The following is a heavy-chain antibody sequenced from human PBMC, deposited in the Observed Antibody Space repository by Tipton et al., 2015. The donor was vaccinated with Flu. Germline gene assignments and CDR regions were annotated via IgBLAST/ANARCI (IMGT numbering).Heavy chain of an antibody. CDR2: IWYDGSNK. CDR3: AREEVPEVDRDSSLDY. J-gene: IGHJ4*02. D-gene: IGHD3-22*01. Sequence: SLRLSCAASGFTFSSYGMHWVRQAPGKGLEWVAVIWYDGSNKYYADSVKGRFTISRDNSKNTLYLQMNSLRAEDTAVYYCAREEVPEVDRDSSLDYWGQGTRVTVSS. CDR1: GFTFSSYG. V-gene: IGHV3-33*01.